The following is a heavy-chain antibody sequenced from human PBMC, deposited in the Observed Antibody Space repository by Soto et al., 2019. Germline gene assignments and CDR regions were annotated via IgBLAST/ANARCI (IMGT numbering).Heavy chain of an antibody. D-gene: IGHD1-1*01. J-gene: IGHJ4*02. CDR2: ISGSGDKT. CDR3: AKVGERFRYRFDY. Sequence: EVQLLESGGGLVQPGGSLTLSCAASGFTFNNYAMNWVRQAPGKGLEWVSAISGSGDKTYYADSVKGRFAISRDISKSVMYLQMNSLRVDDTAIYYCAKVGERFRYRFDYWGQGTLVTVSS. CDR1: GFTFNNYA. V-gene: IGHV3-23*01.